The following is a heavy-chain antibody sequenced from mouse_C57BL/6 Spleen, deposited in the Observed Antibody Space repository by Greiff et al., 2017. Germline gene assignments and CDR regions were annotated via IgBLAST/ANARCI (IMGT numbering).Heavy chain of an antibody. CDR3: TRDRGTWTY. CDR2: ISSGGDYI. V-gene: IGHV5-9-1*02. J-gene: IGHJ3*01. CDR1: GFTFSSYA. Sequence: EVKLVESGEGLVKPGGSLKLSCAASGFTFSSYAMSWVRQTPEKRLVWVAYISSGGDYIYYADTVKGRFTISRDNARNTLYLQMSSLKSEDTAMYYCTRDRGTWTYWGQGTLVTVSA. D-gene: IGHD3-1*01.